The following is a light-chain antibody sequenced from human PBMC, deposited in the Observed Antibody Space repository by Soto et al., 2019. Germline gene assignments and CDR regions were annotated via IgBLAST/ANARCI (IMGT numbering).Light chain of an antibody. Sequence: DIQMTQSPSSLSASVGDRVTITCRASQTINKYLNWYQHKPGKAPTLLIYAASSLQSGIPSRFSGSGSGASFTLSINTLQPEDFATYRCQHCYITPPHPFGQGKRLEIK. J-gene: IGKJ5*01. CDR1: QTINKY. CDR3: QHCYITPPHP. CDR2: AAS. V-gene: IGKV1-39*01.